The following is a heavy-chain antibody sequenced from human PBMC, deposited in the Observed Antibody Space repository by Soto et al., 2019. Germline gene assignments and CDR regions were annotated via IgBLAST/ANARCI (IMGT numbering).Heavy chain of an antibody. V-gene: IGHV4-4*07. D-gene: IGHD4-17*01. CDR1: DGSINSYF. CDR2: IYSSGST. CDR3: AREKGPRPVTTFDY. Sequence: SQTLSLTYTVSDGSINSYFWSWIRQPAGKGLEWIGRIYSSGSTNYNPSLKSRVTISVDTSKNQFSLKLSSVTAADTAVYYCAREKGPRPVTTFDYWGQGTLVTVSS. J-gene: IGHJ4*02.